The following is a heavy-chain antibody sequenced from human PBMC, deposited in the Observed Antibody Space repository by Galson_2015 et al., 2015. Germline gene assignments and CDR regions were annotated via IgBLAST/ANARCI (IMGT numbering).Heavy chain of an antibody. CDR2: ISSSSGYI. CDR3: ASLTTVTTHDTFDI. D-gene: IGHD4-17*01. V-gene: IGHV3-21*01. Sequence: SLRLSCAASGFTFSSYSMNWVRQAPGKGLEWVSSISSSSGYIYYADSVKGRFTISRDNAKNSLYLQMNSLRAEDTAVYYCASLTTVTTHDTFDIWGQGTMVTVSS. CDR1: GFTFSSYS. J-gene: IGHJ3*02.